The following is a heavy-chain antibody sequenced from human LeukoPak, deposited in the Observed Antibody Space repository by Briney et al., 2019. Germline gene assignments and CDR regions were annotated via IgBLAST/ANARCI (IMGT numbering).Heavy chain of an antibody. Sequence: GGSLRLSCAASGFTFSSYEMNWVRQAPGKGLGWVSYISSSGSTIYYADSVKGRFTISRDNAKNSLYLQMNSLRAEDTAVYYCAREMRVVVTAYLDYWGQGTLVTVSS. CDR1: GFTFSSYE. J-gene: IGHJ4*02. V-gene: IGHV3-48*03. D-gene: IGHD2-21*02. CDR2: ISSSGSTI. CDR3: AREMRVVVTAYLDY.